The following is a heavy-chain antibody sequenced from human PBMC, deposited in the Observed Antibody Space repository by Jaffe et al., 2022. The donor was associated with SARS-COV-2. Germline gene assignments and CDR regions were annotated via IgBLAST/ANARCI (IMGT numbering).Heavy chain of an antibody. V-gene: IGHV3-21*01. Sequence: EVQLVESGGGLVKPGGSLRLSCAASGFTFSSYSMNWVRQAPGKGLEWVSSISSSSSYIYYADSVKGRFTISRDNAKNSLYLQMNSLRAEDTAVYYCARGGSSRAGYYGMDVWGQGTTVTVSS. CDR3: ARGGSSRAGYYGMDV. CDR2: ISSSSSYI. CDR1: GFTFSSYS. D-gene: IGHD6-6*01. J-gene: IGHJ6*02.